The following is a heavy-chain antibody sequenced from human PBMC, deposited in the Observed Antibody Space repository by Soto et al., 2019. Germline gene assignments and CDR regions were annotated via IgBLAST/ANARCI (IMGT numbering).Heavy chain of an antibody. CDR3: ASSRRGYSGYDLDYYYYMDV. J-gene: IGHJ6*03. CDR2: IIPILGIA. V-gene: IGHV1-69*02. CDR1: GGTFSSYT. D-gene: IGHD5-12*01. Sequence: SVKVSCKASGGTFSSYTISWVRQAPGQGLEWMGRIIPILGIANYAQKFQGRVTITADKSTSTAYMELSSLRSEDTAVYYCASSRRGYSGYDLDYYYYMDVWGKGTTVTVSS.